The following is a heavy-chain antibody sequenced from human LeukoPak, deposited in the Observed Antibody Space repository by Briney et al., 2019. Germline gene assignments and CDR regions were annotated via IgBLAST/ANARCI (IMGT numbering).Heavy chain of an antibody. D-gene: IGHD3-22*01. CDR2: INPNSGGT. V-gene: IGHV1-2*06. CDR1: GYTFTGYY. Sequence: ASVKVSCKASGYTFTGYYMHWVRQAPGQGLEWMGRINPNSGGTNYAQKFQGRVTMTRDASTSTAYMELSRLRSDDTAVYYCARVERLYYQSSGYYPVHYFDYWGQGTLVTVSS. J-gene: IGHJ4*02. CDR3: ARVERLYYQSSGYYPVHYFDY.